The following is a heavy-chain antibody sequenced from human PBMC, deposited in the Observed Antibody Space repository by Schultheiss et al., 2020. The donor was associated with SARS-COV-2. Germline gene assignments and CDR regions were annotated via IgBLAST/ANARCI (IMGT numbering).Heavy chain of an antibody. Sequence: GGSLRLSCAASGFTVSSNYMSWVRQAPGKGLEWVSVIYSGGSTYYADSVKGRFTISRENAKNSLYLQMNSLRAGDTAVYYCATSIAAAGGNDAFDIWGQGTMVTVSS. D-gene: IGHD6-13*01. CDR1: GFTVSSNY. CDR3: ATSIAAAGGNDAFDI. J-gene: IGHJ3*02. CDR2: IYSGGST. V-gene: IGHV3-53*01.